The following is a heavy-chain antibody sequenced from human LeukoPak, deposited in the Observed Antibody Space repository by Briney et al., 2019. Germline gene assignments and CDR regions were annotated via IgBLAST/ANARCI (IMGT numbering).Heavy chain of an antibody. J-gene: IGHJ4*02. CDR1: GFTFSSYA. CDR3: AKDPTKTAMVARYFGY. V-gene: IGHV3-23*01. Sequence: PGGSLRLSCAASGFTFSSYAMSWVRQAPGKGLEWVSAISGSGGSTYYADSVKGRFTISRDNSKNTLYLQMNSLRAEDTAVYYCAKDPTKTAMVARYFGYWGQGTLVTVSS. D-gene: IGHD5-18*01. CDR2: ISGSGGST.